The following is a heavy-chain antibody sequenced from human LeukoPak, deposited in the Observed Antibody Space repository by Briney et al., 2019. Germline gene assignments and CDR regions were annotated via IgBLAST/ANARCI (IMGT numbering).Heavy chain of an antibody. D-gene: IGHD4-11*01. J-gene: IGHJ6*03. CDR2: IGPTGSDR. CDR1: GLTFSTSG. CDR3: ARDPMTTEGYYYYYMDV. Sequence: PGGSLRLSCTASGLTFSTSGFNWVRQAPGKGLEWVASIGPTGSDRYHADSIKGRFPIIRDNANNFLYLQMNSLRAEDTAVYYCARDPMTTEGYYYYYMDVWGKGTTVTVSS. V-gene: IGHV3-21*06.